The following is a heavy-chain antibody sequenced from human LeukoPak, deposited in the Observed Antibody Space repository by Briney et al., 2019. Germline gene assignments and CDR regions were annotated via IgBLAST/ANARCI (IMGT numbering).Heavy chain of an antibody. CDR1: GGSISSFY. J-gene: IGHJ5*02. Sequence: PSETLSLTCSVSGGSISSFYCNWMRQPAGKGLEWIGRIYTSGTTTYNPSLKSRVTMSVDTSKNQFSLKLSSVTAADTAVYYCARDSGTAGEVKFDPWGQGTLVTVSS. CDR2: IYTSGTT. V-gene: IGHV4-4*07. CDR3: ARDSGTAGEVKFDP. D-gene: IGHD3-10*01.